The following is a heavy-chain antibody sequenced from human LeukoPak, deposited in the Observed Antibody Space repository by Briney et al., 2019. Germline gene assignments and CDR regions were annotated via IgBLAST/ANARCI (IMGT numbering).Heavy chain of an antibody. J-gene: IGHJ4*02. CDR3: TRSYDY. V-gene: IGHV3-7*01. CDR1: GFIFSSYW. CDR2: IKQDGSEK. Sequence: PGGSLRLSCAASGFIFSSYWVTWVRQAPGKGLEWVANIKQDGSEKYYVDSVKGRFTISGDNAKNSLYLQMNSLRAEDTAVYYCTRSYDYWGQGTLVTVSS.